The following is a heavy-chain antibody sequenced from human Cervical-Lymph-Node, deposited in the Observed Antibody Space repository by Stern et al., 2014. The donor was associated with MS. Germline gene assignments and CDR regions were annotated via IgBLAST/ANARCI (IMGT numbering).Heavy chain of an antibody. V-gene: IGHV1-2*04. CDR1: GYTFTDYY. CDR3: ARGRRSSGWSPPDAFDI. J-gene: IGHJ3*02. Sequence: VPLVPPGAEVKTPGASVKVSCKASGYTFTDYYMHWVRQAPGQGLEWTGGINHNSGGTNYAQKFQGWVTMTRDTSLSAAYMDLSRLRSDDTAVYYCARGRRSSGWSPPDAFDIWGQGTMVTVSS. CDR2: INHNSGGT. D-gene: IGHD6-19*01.